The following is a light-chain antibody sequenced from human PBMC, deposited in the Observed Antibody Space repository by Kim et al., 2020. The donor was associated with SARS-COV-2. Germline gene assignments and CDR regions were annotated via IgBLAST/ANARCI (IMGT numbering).Light chain of an antibody. J-gene: IGLJ3*02. CDR1: SGSIASNY. CDR3: QSLEV. V-gene: IGLV6-57*04. CDR2: EDN. Sequence: NFMLTQPHSVSESPGKTVTISCTRSSGSIASNYVQWYQQRPGSAPTTVIYEDNQRPSGVPDRFSGSIDSSSNSASLTISGLKTEDEADYYCQSLEVFGGGTKLTVL.